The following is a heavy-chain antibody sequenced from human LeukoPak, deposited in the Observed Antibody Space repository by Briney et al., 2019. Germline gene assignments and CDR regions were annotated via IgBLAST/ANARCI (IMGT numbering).Heavy chain of an antibody. CDR3: AKESGSYFSPFDY. D-gene: IGHD1-26*01. V-gene: IGHV3-23*01. CDR1: GFTFSNYA. CDR2: LSGSGGST. J-gene: IGHJ4*02. Sequence: GGSLRLSCAASGFTFSNYAMSWVRQAPGKGLEWVSALSGSGGSTYYADSVKGRFTISRDNSKNTLYLQMNSLGAEDTAVYYCAKESGSYFSPFDYWGRGTLVTVSS.